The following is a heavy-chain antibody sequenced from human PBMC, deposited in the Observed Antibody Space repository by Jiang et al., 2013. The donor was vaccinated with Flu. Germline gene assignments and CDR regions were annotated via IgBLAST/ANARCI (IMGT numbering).Heavy chain of an antibody. CDR3: ARLSGVGLIAATFDY. CDR1: GGSINSYY. J-gene: IGHJ4*02. Sequence: GLVKPSETLSLTCTVSGGSINSYYWSWLRQSPGKGLEWIGYIYYSGSTNYNPSLKSRVTISIDTSMNQFSLKLSSVTAADTAVYYCARLSGVGLIAATFDYWGQGTLVTVSS. V-gene: IGHV4-59*08. CDR2: IYYSGST. D-gene: IGHD3-16*02.